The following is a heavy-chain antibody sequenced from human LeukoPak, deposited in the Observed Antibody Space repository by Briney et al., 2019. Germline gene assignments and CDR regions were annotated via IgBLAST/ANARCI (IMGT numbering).Heavy chain of an antibody. CDR3: ASYYYYYMDV. CDR2: ISGSTGTI. V-gene: IGHV3-48*04. J-gene: IGHJ6*03. CDR1: GFIFSSYS. Sequence: PGGSLRLSCAASGFIFSSYSMNWVRQAPGKGLEWVAYISGSTGTIFYADSVKGRFTISSDNARNSLYLQMNSLRAEDTAVYYCASYYYYYMDVWGKGTTVTVSS.